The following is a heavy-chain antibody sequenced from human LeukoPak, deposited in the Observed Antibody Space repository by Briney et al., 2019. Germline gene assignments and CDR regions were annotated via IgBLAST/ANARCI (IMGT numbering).Heavy chain of an antibody. V-gene: IGHV2-5*01. J-gene: IGHJ4*02. D-gene: IGHD3-22*01. Sequence: SGPTLVNPTQTLTLTCTFSGFSLSTSGVGVGWIRQPPGKALEWLALIYWNDDKRYSPSLKSRLTITKDTSKNQVVLTMTNMDPVDTATYYCAHQAPRPYYYDSSGYYATSFDYWGQGTLVTVSS. CDR2: IYWNDDK. CDR3: AHQAPRPYYYDSSGYYATSFDY. CDR1: GFSLSTSGVG.